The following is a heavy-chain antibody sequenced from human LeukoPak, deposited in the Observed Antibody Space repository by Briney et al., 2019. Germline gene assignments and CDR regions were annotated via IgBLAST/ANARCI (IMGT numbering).Heavy chain of an antibody. CDR1: GYTFTGYN. V-gene: IGHV1-2*02. Sequence: ASVKVSCKASGYTFTGYNMQWLRQAPGQGLEWMGWINPNSGGTNYAQKFQGRVAMTRDTSISTAYMELSRLRSDDTAVYYCSRDGHFDYWGQGTLVTVSS. CDR3: SRDGHFDY. J-gene: IGHJ4*02. CDR2: INPNSGGT.